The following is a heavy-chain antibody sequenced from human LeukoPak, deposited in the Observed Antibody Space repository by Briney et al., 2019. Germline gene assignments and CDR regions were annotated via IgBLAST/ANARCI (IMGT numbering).Heavy chain of an antibody. CDR3: AKDKSGRPYYYGMDV. CDR1: GFTFSSYA. J-gene: IGHJ6*02. Sequence: GGSLRLSCAASGFTFSSYAMSWVRQAPGKGLEWVSAISGSGGSTYYADSVKGRFTISRDNSKNTLYLQMNSLRAEDTAVYYCAKDKSGRPYYYGMDVWGQGPRSPSL. D-gene: IGHD1-26*01. CDR2: ISGSGGST. V-gene: IGHV3-23*01.